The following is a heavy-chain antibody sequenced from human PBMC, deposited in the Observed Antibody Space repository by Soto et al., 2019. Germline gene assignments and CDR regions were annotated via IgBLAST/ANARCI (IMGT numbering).Heavy chain of an antibody. CDR2: MYPGDSDT. CDR3: TRFPRDGNKASCYYADN. V-gene: IGHV5-51*01. J-gene: IGHJ4*02. Sequence: PGESLKISCRGSGYDFNTNWFGWVRQLPGRGLEWVGIMYPGDSDTRYNPSLQGHVTLSVDVTVSTAFLQWRSLETSDTGMYFCTRFPRDGNKASCYYADNWGQGTPVTVSS. CDR1: GYDFNTNW. D-gene: IGHD3-3*01.